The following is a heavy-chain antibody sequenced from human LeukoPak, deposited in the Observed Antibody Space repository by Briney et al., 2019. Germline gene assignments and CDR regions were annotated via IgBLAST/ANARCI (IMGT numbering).Heavy chain of an antibody. CDR3: ASGTHYDLLPF. CDR1: GYSITELS. CDR2: FDPGSGEI. J-gene: IGHJ4*02. D-gene: IGHD3-9*01. V-gene: IGHV1-24*01. Sequence: ASVKVSCKVSGYSITELSTHWVRQAPGKGLEWMGGFDPGSGEIIYEQKCQDRVTMTEDTSTDTAYMELSSLRSEDTARYYCASGTHYDLLPFWGQGTLVTVSS.